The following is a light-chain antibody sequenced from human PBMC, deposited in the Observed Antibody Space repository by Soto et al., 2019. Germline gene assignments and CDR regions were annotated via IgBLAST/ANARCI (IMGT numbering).Light chain of an antibody. CDR2: HAA. Sequence: EIVMTQSPATLSVSPGDRATLSCRASQSVSNNVAWYWQKPGPAPRLLFYHAATRATGIPARVSGSGSGTELTLTISNLQSEDFAGYYRQQYNEWPLTFGGGTKVEIK. J-gene: IGKJ4*01. CDR1: QSVSNN. CDR3: QQYNEWPLT. V-gene: IGKV3-15*01.